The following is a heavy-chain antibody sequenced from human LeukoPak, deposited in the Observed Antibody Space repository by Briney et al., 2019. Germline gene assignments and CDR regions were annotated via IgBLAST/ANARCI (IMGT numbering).Heavy chain of an antibody. Sequence: SETLSLTCTVSGGSISSGGYYWSWIRQHPGKGLEWMGYIYYSGSTYYNPSLKSRVTISVDTCKNQFSLKLSSVTAADTAVYYCAREAGVVVTGYFDLWGRGTLVTVSS. CDR2: IYYSGST. V-gene: IGHV4-31*03. D-gene: IGHD2-21*02. J-gene: IGHJ2*01. CDR1: GGSISSGGYY. CDR3: AREAGVVVTGYFDL.